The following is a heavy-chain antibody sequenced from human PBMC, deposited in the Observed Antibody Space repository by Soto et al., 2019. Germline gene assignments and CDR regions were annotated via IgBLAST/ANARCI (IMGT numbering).Heavy chain of an antibody. Sequence: EVQLLESGGGLVQPGGSLRLSCAASGFSFSSYAMTWVSQAPGKGLEWVSAISGSGSITYYADSVKGRFTISRDNSKNTLDLQMNSLRAEDTAVYYCAKDIRGLRGAYYLDNWGQGILVTVSS. CDR3: AKDIRGLRGAYYLDN. CDR1: GFSFSSYA. J-gene: IGHJ4*02. V-gene: IGHV3-23*01. D-gene: IGHD3-10*01. CDR2: ISGSGSIT.